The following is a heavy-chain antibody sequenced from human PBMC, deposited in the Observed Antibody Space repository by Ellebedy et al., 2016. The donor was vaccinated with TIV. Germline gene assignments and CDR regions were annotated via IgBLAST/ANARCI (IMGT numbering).Heavy chain of an antibody. Sequence: GESLKISCQASGYSFASQWISWVRQVPGKGLEWVGRIDPGGSYIYYSPPFQGHVTFSTDKSISTAYLQWGSLTASDTAMYYCARLVLRTTSTRGDVFDIWGQGTMVTVSS. J-gene: IGHJ3*02. CDR3: ARLVLRTTSTRGDVFDI. V-gene: IGHV5-10-1*01. D-gene: IGHD2/OR15-2a*01. CDR1: GYSFASQW. CDR2: IDPGGSYI.